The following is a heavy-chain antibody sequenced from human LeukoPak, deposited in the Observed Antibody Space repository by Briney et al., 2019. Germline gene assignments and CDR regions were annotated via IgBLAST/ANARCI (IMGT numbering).Heavy chain of an antibody. Sequence: GGSLRLSCSASGFTFSSYAMHWVRQAPGKGLEYVSAISSNGGSTYYADSVKGRFTISRDDSKNTLYLQMSSLGAEDTAVYYCVKSDSGYDQIDYWGQGTLVTVSS. V-gene: IGHV3-64D*06. CDR2: ISSNGGST. D-gene: IGHD5-12*01. CDR1: GFTFSSYA. J-gene: IGHJ4*02. CDR3: VKSDSGYDQIDY.